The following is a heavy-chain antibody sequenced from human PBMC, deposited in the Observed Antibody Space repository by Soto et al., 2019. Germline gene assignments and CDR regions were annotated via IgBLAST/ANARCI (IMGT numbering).Heavy chain of an antibody. J-gene: IGHJ4*02. CDR3: ALERL. D-gene: IGHD1-1*01. CDR1: GGTFSSYA. CDR2: IIPILGTA. V-gene: IGHV1-69*01. Sequence: QVQLVQSGAEVKKPGSAVKVSCKASGGTFSSYAISWVRQAPGQGLEWMGGIIPILGTANYAQKFQGRVTITAAESTSKADMEMSRLRSEDTALYYCALERLWGQGTLVTVSS.